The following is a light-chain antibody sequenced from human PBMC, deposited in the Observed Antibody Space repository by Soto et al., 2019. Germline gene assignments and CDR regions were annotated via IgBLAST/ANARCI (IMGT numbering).Light chain of an antibody. CDR1: SSDVGGYNY. Sequence: SVLTQPASVSGSPGQSITISCTGTSSDVGGYNYVSWYHQHPGKAPKLMIYDVGNRPSGVSNRFSGSKSGNTASLSISGLQAEDEADYYCSSYTSSSTRVFGTGTKVTVL. J-gene: IGLJ1*01. CDR2: DVG. V-gene: IGLV2-14*01. CDR3: SSYTSSSTRV.